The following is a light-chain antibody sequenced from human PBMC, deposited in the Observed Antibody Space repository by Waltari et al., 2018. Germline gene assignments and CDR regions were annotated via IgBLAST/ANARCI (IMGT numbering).Light chain of an antibody. CDR3: SSYTQSRTRV. V-gene: IGLV2-23*02. J-gene: IGLJ3*02. Sequence: QSALTQSASVSGSPGQSITISCTGTSEDVGAYNLVSWYQQLPGRAPKLILSGVSRRPSEISDRFSGSKSGNTASLTISGLQSEDEADYYCSSYTQSRTRVFGGGTKLTVL. CDR2: GVS. CDR1: SEDVGAYNL.